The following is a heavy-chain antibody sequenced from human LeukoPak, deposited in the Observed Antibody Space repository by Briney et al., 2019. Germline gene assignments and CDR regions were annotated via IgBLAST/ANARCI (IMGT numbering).Heavy chain of an antibody. CDR3: AGAYDSSGLDY. J-gene: IGHJ4*02. CDR1: RFTFSSYS. Sequence: GGSLRLSCAASRFTFSSYSMNWVRQAPGKGLEWVSSISSSSSYIYYADSVKGRFTISRDNAKNSLYLQMNSLRAEDTAVYYCAGAYDSSGLDYWGQGTLVTVSS. D-gene: IGHD3-22*01. CDR2: ISSSSSYI. V-gene: IGHV3-21*01.